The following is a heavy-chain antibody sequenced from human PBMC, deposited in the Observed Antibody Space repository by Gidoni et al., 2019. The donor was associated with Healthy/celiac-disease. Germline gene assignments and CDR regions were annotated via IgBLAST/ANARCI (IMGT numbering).Heavy chain of an antibody. D-gene: IGHD3-22*01. CDR2: TYYRSKWYN. J-gene: IGHJ4*02. CDR1: GDSISSDSAT. V-gene: IGHV6-1*01. Sequence: QVQLQQSGPGLVKPSQTLSLTCAISGDSISSDSATWNWIRQSPSRGLEWLGRTYYRSKWYNDYAVSVKSRITINPDTSKNQFSLQLNSVTPEDTALYYCARDRDSSGYYLYYFDYWGQGTLVTVSS. CDR3: ARDRDSSGYYLYYFDY.